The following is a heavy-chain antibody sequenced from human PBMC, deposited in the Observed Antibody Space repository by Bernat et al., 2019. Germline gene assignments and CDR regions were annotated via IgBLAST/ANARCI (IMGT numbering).Heavy chain of an antibody. CDR2: ISYDGSNK. J-gene: IGHJ4*02. V-gene: IGHV3-30*18. D-gene: IGHD3-16*01. Sequence: QVQLVESGGGVVQPGRSLRLSCAASGFTFSSYGMHWVRQAPGKGLEWVAVISYDGSNKYYADSVKVRFTISRDNSKNTLYLQMNSLRAEDTAVYYCAKDWGRWQQKVLGLDYWGQGTLVTVSS. CDR3: AKDWGRWQQKVLGLDY. CDR1: GFTFSSYG.